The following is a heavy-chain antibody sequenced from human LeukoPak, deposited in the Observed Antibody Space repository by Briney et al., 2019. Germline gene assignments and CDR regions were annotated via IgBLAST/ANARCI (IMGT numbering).Heavy chain of an antibody. CDR1: GFTFSGYS. Sequence: GGSLRLSCAASGFTFSGYSMNWVRQAPGKGLEWVSSIFSSGRNILYADCEKGRFTISRDNAKNSLYLQMNRLEAEDTAVYYGAKTGFSSSWYFRYFDYWGQGTLVSVSS. V-gene: IGHV3-21*01. CDR3: AKTGFSSSWYFRYFDY. D-gene: IGHD6-13*01. CDR2: IFSSGRNI. J-gene: IGHJ4*02.